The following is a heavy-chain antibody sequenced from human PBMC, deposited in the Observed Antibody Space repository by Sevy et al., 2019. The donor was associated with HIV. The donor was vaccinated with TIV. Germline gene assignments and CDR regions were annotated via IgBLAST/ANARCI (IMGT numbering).Heavy chain of an antibody. J-gene: IGHJ2*01. CDR1: GFIFDSYG. Sequence: GGSLRLSCAASGFIFDSYGMHWVRQAPGKGLEWVAVIWNDGSNKYYADSAKGRFTISRDNSKYTLFLQMKSLMAEDTAVYYCARRDDSYWFFDLWGRGTLVTVSS. D-gene: IGHD3-3*01. CDR3: ARRDDSYWFFDL. CDR2: IWNDGSNK. V-gene: IGHV3-33*02.